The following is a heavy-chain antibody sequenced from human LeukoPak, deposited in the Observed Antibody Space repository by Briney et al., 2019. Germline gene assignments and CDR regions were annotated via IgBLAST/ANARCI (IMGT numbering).Heavy chain of an antibody. CDR3: AHSWNWNYRTWFDP. D-gene: IGHD1-7*01. J-gene: IGHJ5*02. V-gene: IGHV2-5*01. CDR2: IYWNDDK. Sequence: SGPTLVKPTQTLTLTCTFSGFSLSTHEVGVGWIRQPPGKALEWLALIYWNDDKRYNPSLKSRLTITKDTSKNHVVLTMTNMDPVDTATYYCAHSWNWNYRTWFDPWGQGTLVTVSS. CDR1: GFSLSTHEVG.